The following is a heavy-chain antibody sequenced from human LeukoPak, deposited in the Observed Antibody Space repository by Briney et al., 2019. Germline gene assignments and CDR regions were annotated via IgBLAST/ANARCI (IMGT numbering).Heavy chain of an antibody. V-gene: IGHV3-30*02. D-gene: IGHD5-18*01. CDR2: IRYDGSNK. CDR1: GFTFSSYG. Sequence: GGSLRLSCAASGFTFSSYGMHWVRQAPGKGLEWVAFIRYDGSNKYYADSVKGRFTISRDNSKNTLYLQMNSLRAEDTAVYYCAKDTGLDTAMDYFDYWGQGTLVTVSS. J-gene: IGHJ4*02. CDR3: AKDTGLDTAMDYFDY.